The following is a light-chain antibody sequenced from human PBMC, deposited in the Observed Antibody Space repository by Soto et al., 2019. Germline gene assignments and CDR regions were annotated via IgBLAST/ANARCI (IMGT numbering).Light chain of an antibody. CDR2: QVN. CDR3: SSYTSGSTPYV. Sequence: SVRTQPASVSGSPGQSITISCTGSSSDIGGYNYVSWYQQLPGKAPKLLIYQVNNRPSGVSDRFSGSKSGNTASLTIAGLQAEDEADYYCSSYTSGSTPYVFGGGTKVTVL. J-gene: IGLJ1*01. V-gene: IGLV2-14*01. CDR1: SSDIGGYNY.